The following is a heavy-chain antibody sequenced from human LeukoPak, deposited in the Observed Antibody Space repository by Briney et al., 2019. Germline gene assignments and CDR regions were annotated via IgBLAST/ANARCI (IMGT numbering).Heavy chain of an antibody. CDR3: ARGMTTETHAFDY. D-gene: IGHD4-17*01. J-gene: IGHJ4*02. Sequence: SETLSLTCTVSGGSISSSSYYWGWIRQPPGKGLEWIGSIYYSGSTYYNPSLRSRVTISADTSKNQFSLKLSSVTAADTAVYYCARGMTTETHAFDYWGQGTLVTVSS. V-gene: IGHV4-39*07. CDR1: GGSISSSSYY. CDR2: IYYSGST.